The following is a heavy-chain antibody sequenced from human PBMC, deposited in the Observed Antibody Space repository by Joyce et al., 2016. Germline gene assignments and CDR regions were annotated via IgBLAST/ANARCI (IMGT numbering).Heavy chain of an antibody. CDR1: GFTFSTSS. V-gene: IGHV3-21*02. CDR3: ARGGIVYDYSMDL. Sequence: EVQLVESGGGLVKPGGSLRISCAASGFTFSTSSTSWFPRAPGRGLEWVSAISRDSTYIFYADSVKGRVTVSRDNAKNSLYLQMNSLRAEDTAVFFCARGGIVYDYSMDLWGQGTTVTVSS. D-gene: IGHD3-22*01. J-gene: IGHJ6*02. CDR2: ISRDSTYI.